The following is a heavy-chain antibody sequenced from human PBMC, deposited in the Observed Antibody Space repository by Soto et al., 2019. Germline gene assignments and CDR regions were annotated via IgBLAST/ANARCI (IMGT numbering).Heavy chain of an antibody. V-gene: IGHV3-33*01. CDR1: GFTFSSYG. CDR3: AREKLGGVIAAFDY. CDR2: IWYDGSNK. J-gene: IGHJ4*02. Sequence: GGSLRLSCAASGFTFSSYGMHWVRQAPGKGLEWVAVIWYDGSNKYYADSVKGRFTISRDNSKNTLYLQMNSLRAEDTAVYYCAREKLGGVIAAFDYWGQGTLVTVSS. D-gene: IGHD3-16*02.